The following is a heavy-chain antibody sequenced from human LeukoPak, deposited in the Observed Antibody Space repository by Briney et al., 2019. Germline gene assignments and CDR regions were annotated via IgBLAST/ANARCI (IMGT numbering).Heavy chain of an antibody. Sequence: GGSLRLSCAASGFTFNSYAMIWVRQAPGKGLEWVSGISGSGGDTHYAESVKGRFTISRDNSKNTLYLQMNSLRAEDTAVYYCAKVRDYYYYMDVWGKGTTVTVSS. J-gene: IGHJ6*03. CDR1: GFTFNSYA. V-gene: IGHV3-23*01. CDR3: AKVRDYYYYMDV. CDR2: ISGSGGDT.